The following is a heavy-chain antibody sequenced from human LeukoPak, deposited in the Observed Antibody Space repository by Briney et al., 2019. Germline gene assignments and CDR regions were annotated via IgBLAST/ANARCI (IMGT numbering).Heavy chain of an antibody. CDR2: IYHSGST. Sequence: SETLSLTCTVSGGSISSGGYYWSWIRQPPGKGLEWIGYIYHSGSTNYNPSLKSRVTISVDMSKNQFSLKLSSVTAADTAVYYCAGGVIFLRRYDYWGQGALVTVSS. CDR3: AGGVIFLRRYDY. CDR1: GGSISSGGYY. V-gene: IGHV4-61*08. D-gene: IGHD3-10*01. J-gene: IGHJ4*02.